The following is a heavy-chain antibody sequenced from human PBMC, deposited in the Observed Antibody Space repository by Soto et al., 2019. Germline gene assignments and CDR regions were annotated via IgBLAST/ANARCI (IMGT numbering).Heavy chain of an antibody. CDR2: IFNSGTT. J-gene: IGHJ4*02. D-gene: IGHD1-26*01. CDR1: GASTVSHYH. CDR3: ALALGPTTGLDY. V-gene: IGHV4-31*02. Sequence: SETLSLTCSVSGASTVSHYHWTWIRQPPGKGLEWMGYIFNSGTTFYNPSLTSRLSISMDTSGNHFSLELRSVTAADTAVYYCALALGPTTGLDYWGQGTQVTV.